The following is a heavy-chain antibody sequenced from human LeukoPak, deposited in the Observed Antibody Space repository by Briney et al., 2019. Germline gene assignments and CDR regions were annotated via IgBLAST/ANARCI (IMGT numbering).Heavy chain of an antibody. CDR1: GYTFTIYD. D-gene: IGHD3-3*01. V-gene: IGHV1-8*03. CDR3: ARMTNRYDFWSGYYNILDYFDY. CDR2: MNPNSGNT. Sequence: ASVKVSCKASGYTFTIYDINWVRQATGQGLEWMGWMNPNSGNTGYAQKFQGRVTITRNTSISTAYMELSSLRSEDTAVYYCARMTNRYDFWSGYYNILDYFDYWGQGTLVTVSS. J-gene: IGHJ4*02.